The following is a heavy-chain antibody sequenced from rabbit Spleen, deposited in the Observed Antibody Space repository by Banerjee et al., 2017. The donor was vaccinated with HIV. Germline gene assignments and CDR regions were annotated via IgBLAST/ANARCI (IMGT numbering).Heavy chain of an antibody. Sequence: QSLEESGGDLVKPGASLTLTCTASGVSFSNNHYMCWVRQAPGKGLEWIACINTATGKGVYASWAKGRFTISKTSSTTVTLQLNSLTAADTATYFCARDRSTSSGYYFGFNLWGPGTLVTVS. CDR2: INTATGKG. V-gene: IGHV1S40*01. CDR1: GVSFSNNHY. D-gene: IGHD1-1*01. J-gene: IGHJ4*01. CDR3: ARDRSTSSGYYFGFNL.